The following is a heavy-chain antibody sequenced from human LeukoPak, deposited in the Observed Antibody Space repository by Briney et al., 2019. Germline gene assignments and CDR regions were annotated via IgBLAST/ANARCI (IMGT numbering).Heavy chain of an antibody. CDR1: GGSISSSSYY. CDR2: IYYSGST. Sequence: PSETLSLTCTVSGGSISSSSYYWGWIRQPPGKGLEWIGSIYYSGSTYYNPSLKSRVTISVDTSKNQFSLKLSSVTAADTAVYYCARHLGAFEGDYWGQGTLVTVSS. CDR3: ARHLGAFEGDY. D-gene: IGHD1-26*01. V-gene: IGHV4-39*01. J-gene: IGHJ4*02.